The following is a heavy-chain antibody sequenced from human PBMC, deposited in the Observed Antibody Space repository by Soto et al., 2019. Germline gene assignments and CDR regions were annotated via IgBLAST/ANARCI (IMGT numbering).Heavy chain of an antibody. CDR3: TRTESNTAFDAFDI. Sequence: GGSLRLSCTASGFAFGDYAMSWFRQAPGKGLEWVGFIRGKAYGGTTEYAASVKGRFTISRDDSKSIAYLQMNSLKTEDTAVYYCTRTESNTAFDAFDIWGQGTMVTVS. CDR1: GFAFGDYA. CDR2: IRGKAYGGTT. V-gene: IGHV3-49*03. J-gene: IGHJ3*02. D-gene: IGHD4-17*01.